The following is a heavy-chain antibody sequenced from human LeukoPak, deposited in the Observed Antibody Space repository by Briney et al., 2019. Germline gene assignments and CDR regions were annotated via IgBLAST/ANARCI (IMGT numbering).Heavy chain of an antibody. D-gene: IGHD2-2*01. CDR2: INEDGSQK. Sequence: ETLSLTCTVSGGSISSYYWSWIRQPAGKGLEWVASINEDGSQKQYVDSVKGRFTISRDNAKNSLYLQVNSLRAEDTAVYYCATGRSMPTWGQGTLVTVSS. CDR1: GGSISSYY. V-gene: IGHV3-7*01. J-gene: IGHJ5*02. CDR3: ATGRSMPT.